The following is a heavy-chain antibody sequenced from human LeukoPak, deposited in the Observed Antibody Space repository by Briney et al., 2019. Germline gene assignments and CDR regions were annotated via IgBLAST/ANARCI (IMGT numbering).Heavy chain of an antibody. Sequence: SETLSLTCTVSGGSISSNSYYWGWIRQPPGKGLEWIGSIYYSGSTYYNPSLKSRVTISVDASKNQFSLKLSSVTAADTAVYYCARGVEYYDFWSGYPFDYWGQGTLVTVSS. V-gene: IGHV4-39*07. J-gene: IGHJ4*02. CDR2: IYYSGST. D-gene: IGHD3-3*01. CDR3: ARGVEYYDFWSGYPFDY. CDR1: GGSISSNSYY.